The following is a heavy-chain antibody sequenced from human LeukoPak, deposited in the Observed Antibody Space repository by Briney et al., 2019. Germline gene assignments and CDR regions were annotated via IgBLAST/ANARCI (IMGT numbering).Heavy chain of an antibody. Sequence: GGSLRLSCAASGFTFSSYGMSWVRQAPGKGLEWVSAISGSGGSTYYADSVKGRFTISRDNSKNTLYLQMNSLRAEDTAVYYCAKVPNYDSDAFDIWGQGTMVTVSS. V-gene: IGHV3-23*01. CDR3: AKVPNYDSDAFDI. CDR1: GFTFSSYG. D-gene: IGHD3-22*01. CDR2: ISGSGGST. J-gene: IGHJ3*02.